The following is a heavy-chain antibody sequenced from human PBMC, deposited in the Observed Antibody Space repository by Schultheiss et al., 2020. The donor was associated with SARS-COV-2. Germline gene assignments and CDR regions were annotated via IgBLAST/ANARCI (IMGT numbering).Heavy chain of an antibody. V-gene: IGHV4-61*01. D-gene: IGHD4-17*01. J-gene: IGHJ4*02. CDR2: IYYSGST. Sequence: SETLSLTCTVSGGSVSSGSYYWSWIRQPPGKGLEWIGYIYYSGSTNYNPSLKSRVTISVDTSKNQFSLKLSSVTAADTAVYYCARIPTTSSYGDYAGLFDYWGQGTLVTVSS. CDR1: GGSVSSGSYY. CDR3: ARIPTTSSYGDYAGLFDY.